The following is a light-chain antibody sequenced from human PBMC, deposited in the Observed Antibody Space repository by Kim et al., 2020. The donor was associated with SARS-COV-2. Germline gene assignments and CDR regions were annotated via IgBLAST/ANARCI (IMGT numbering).Light chain of an antibody. V-gene: IGKV1-5*01. Sequence: SASVGDRVTITGRASQTIGTWLAWYQQKPEKAPKLLIYDASSLESGVPSRFSGSGSGTDFTLTIPSLQPDDFATYYCQQYKTYPFTFGQGTKLEI. CDR3: QQYKTYPFT. J-gene: IGKJ2*01. CDR1: QTIGTW. CDR2: DAS.